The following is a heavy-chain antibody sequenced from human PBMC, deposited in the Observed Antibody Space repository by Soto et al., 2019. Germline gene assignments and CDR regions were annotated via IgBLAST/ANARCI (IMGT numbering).Heavy chain of an antibody. D-gene: IGHD3-22*01. J-gene: IGHJ5*02. CDR2: IYHSGNT. CDR1: GGSISSGGYS. Sequence: SETLSLTCAVSGGSISSGGYSWSWVRQPPGKGLEWIGYIYHSGNTYYNPSLKSRVTISVGRSKNQFSLKLSSVTAADTAVYYCARCCYYDSSGYYYPNWFDPWGQGTLVTVSS. CDR3: ARCCYYDSSGYYYPNWFDP. V-gene: IGHV4-30-2*01.